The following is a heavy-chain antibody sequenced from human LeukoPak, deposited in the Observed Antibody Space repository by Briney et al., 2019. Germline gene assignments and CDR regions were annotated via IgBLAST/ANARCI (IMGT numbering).Heavy chain of an antibody. D-gene: IGHD3-3*01. J-gene: IGHJ4*01. CDR3: ARDGVSGHFDY. CDR1: GYTFTSYY. CDR2: INPSGGST. Sequence: ASVKVSCKASGYTFTSYYMHWVRQAPGQGLEWMGIINPSGGSTGYAQKFQGRVTMTRDMSTSTAYMDLRSLRSDDTAVYYCARDGVSGHFDYWGRGTLVTVSS. V-gene: IGHV1-46*01.